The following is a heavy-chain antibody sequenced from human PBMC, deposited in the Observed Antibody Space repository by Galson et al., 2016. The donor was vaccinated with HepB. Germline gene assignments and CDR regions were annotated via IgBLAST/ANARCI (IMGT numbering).Heavy chain of an antibody. V-gene: IGHV4-4*02. J-gene: IGHJ4*02. CDR3: ARAGYAYVPADY. CDR2: ISLSGST. D-gene: IGHD5-18*01. CDR1: GDSITSNNW. Sequence: SETLSLTCAVSGDSITSNNWWTWVRQPPGKGLEWIGEISLSGSTNSNPSLKSRITISIDKSKNQVSLKLTSVTAADTAVYYCARAGYAYVPADYWGQGTLVTVSS.